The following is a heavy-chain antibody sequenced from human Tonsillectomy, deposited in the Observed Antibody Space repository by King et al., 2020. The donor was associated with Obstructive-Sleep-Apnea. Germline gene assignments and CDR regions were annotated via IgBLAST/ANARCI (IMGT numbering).Heavy chain of an antibody. V-gene: IGHV4-30-4*01. CDR3: ARVVSSGYILNY. CDR1: GGSISSGDYY. J-gene: IGHJ4*02. Sequence: VQLQESGPGLVKPSQTLSLTCTVSGGSISSGDYYWSWIRQPPGKGLEWIGYIYYSGSSYYNPSLKSRVTISVDTSMNQFSLKLSSVTAPDTAVYYCARVVSSGYILNYWGQGTLVTVSS. CDR2: IYYSGSS. D-gene: IGHD3-22*01.